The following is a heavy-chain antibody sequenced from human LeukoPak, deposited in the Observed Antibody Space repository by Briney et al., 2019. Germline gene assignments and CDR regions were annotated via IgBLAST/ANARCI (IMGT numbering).Heavy chain of an antibody. J-gene: IGHJ4*02. CDR2: IRSSSSSI. Sequence: GGSLRLSCAVSGFAFSDYSMNWVRQAPGKGLEWISYIRSSSSSIFYADSVKGRYTISTDNGRNSLYLQMNSLRDEDTAVYYCARDLSWGFDYWGQGILVTVSS. D-gene: IGHD7-27*01. CDR3: ARDLSWGFDY. V-gene: IGHV3-48*02. CDR1: GFAFSDYS.